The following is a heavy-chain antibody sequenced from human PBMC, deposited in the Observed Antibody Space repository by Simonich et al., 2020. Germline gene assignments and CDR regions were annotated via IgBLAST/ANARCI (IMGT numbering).Heavy chain of an antibody. Sequence: QVQLVQSGAEVKKPGASVKVSCKASGYTFTSYDINWVRQATGQGLVGMGWMNPKIGNKGYAQKFQGRVTITRNTSISTAYMELSSLRSEDTAVYYCARTYSGSYYYFDYWGQGTLVTVSS. CDR1: GYTFTSYD. J-gene: IGHJ4*02. V-gene: IGHV1-8*03. CDR3: ARTYSGSYYYFDY. D-gene: IGHD1-26*01. CDR2: MNPKIGNK.